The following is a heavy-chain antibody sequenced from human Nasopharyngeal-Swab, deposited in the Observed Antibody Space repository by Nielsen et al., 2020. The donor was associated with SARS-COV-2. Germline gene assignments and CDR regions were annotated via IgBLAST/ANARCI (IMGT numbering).Heavy chain of an antibody. CDR3: ARPENPGIDNYYYYGMDV. V-gene: IGHV1-8*01. CDR2: MNPNSGNT. J-gene: IGHJ6*02. Sequence: WVRQAPGQGLEWMGRMNPNSGNTGYAQKFQGRVTMTRNTSISTAYMELTSLRSEDTAVYYCARPENPGIDNYYYYGMDVWGQGTTVTVSS. D-gene: IGHD6-13*01.